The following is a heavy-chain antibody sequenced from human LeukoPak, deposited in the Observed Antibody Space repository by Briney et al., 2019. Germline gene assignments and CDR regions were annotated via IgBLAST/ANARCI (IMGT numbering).Heavy chain of an antibody. V-gene: IGHV3-21*01. CDR1: GFTFSSYS. J-gene: IGHJ4*02. D-gene: IGHD6-19*01. CDR2: ISSSSSYI. CDR3: ARDVSSGWYYFDY. Sequence: GGSLRLSCAASGFTFSSYSMNWVRQAPGKGLEWVSSISSSSSYIYYADSVKGRFTISRDNAKNSLYLQMNSLRAEDTAVYYCARDVSSGWYYFDYWGQGTLVTVSS.